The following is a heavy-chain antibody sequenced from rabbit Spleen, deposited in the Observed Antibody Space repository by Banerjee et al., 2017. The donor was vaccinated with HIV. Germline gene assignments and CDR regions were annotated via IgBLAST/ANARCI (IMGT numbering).Heavy chain of an antibody. D-gene: IGHD8-1*01. V-gene: IGHV1S45*01. CDR1: GFSFNSGYD. J-gene: IGHJ6*01. Sequence: QEQLVESGGGLVQPGGSLTLTCKASGFSFNSGYDMCWVHQAPGKGLEWVACAYAGSSGSTYSATWAKGRFTISKTSSTTVTLQMTSLTAADTATYFCARDTASSFSSYGMDLWGQGTLVTVS. CDR2: AYAGSSGST. CDR3: ARDTASSFSSYGMDL.